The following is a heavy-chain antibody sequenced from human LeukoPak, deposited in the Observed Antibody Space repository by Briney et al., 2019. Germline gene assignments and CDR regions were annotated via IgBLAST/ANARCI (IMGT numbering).Heavy chain of an antibody. V-gene: IGHV3-15*01. CDR3: TTVKSSGWSYYYYMDV. J-gene: IGHJ6*03. D-gene: IGHD6-19*01. Sequence: PRGSLRLSCAASGFTFSNAWMSWVRQAPGKGLEWVGRIKSKTDGGTTDYAAPVKGRFTISRDDSKNTLYLQMNSLKTEDTAVYYCTTVKSSGWSYYYYMDVWGKGTTVTVSS. CDR2: IKSKTDGGTT. CDR1: GFTFSNAW.